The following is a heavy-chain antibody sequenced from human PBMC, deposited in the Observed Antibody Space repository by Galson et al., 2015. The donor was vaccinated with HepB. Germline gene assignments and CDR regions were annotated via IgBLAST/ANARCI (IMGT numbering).Heavy chain of an antibody. Sequence: SLRLSCAASGFTFSSYAMSWVRQAPGKGLEWVSGISGSGGSTYYADSVKGRFTISRDNSKNTLYLQMNSLRAEDMALYYCAKDCSGGSCYLRYWGQGTLATVSS. CDR1: GFTFSSYA. J-gene: IGHJ4*02. CDR2: ISGSGGST. D-gene: IGHD2-15*01. V-gene: IGHV3-23*01. CDR3: AKDCSGGSCYLRY.